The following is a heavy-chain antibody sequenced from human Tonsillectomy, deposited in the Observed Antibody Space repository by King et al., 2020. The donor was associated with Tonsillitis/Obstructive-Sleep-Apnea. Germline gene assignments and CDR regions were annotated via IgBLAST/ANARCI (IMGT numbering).Heavy chain of an antibody. CDR1: GFTFDDYG. CDR2: VNWNGGST. CDR3: ARGEGYTTPIDY. V-gene: IGHV3-20*04. J-gene: IGHJ4*02. D-gene: IGHD5-24*01. Sequence: VQLVESGGGVVRPGGSLRLSCAASGFTFDDYGMSCVRQAPGKGLEWVAGVNWNGGSTGYADSVKGRCTISRDNAKNSLYLQMNSLRAEDTALYYCARGEGYTTPIDYWGQGTLVTVSS.